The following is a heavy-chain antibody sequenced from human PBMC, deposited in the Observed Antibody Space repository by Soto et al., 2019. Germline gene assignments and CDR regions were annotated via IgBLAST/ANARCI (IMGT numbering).Heavy chain of an antibody. D-gene: IGHD3-10*01. J-gene: IGHJ4*02. Sequence: VGSLRLSCAASGFTFISFWMSWGRQAPGKGLEWVANITTDGSETHYVDSVKGRFTISRDTPTTSLFLQMNRLRVEDTAVYFCTRDPYLRFSHGSRSYPYYWRERTPVTVSS. V-gene: IGHV3-7*03. CDR1: GFTFISFW. CDR2: ITTDGSET. CDR3: TRDPYLRFSHGSRSYPYY.